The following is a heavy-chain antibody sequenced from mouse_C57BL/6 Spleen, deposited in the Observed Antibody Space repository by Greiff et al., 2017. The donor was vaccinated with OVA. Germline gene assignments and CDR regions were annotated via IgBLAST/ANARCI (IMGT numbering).Heavy chain of an antibody. CDR2: ISSGGSYT. Sequence: EVKLMESGGDLVKPGGSLKLSCAASGFTFSSYGMSWVRQTPDKRLVWVAPISSGGSYTYYPDSVKGRFTISRDNAKNTLYLQMSSLKSEDTAMYYCARPYSNFHWYFDVWGTGTTVTVSS. CDR1: GFTFSSYG. CDR3: ARPYSNFHWYFDV. D-gene: IGHD2-5*01. J-gene: IGHJ1*03. V-gene: IGHV5-6*01.